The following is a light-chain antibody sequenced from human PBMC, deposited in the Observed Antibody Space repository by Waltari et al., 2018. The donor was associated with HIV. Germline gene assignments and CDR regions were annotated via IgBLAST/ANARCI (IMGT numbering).Light chain of an antibody. Sequence: QSVLTQPPSVSGAPGQRVTISGTGSSFNIGSAYHVTRYQQLPGTAPKLLIYGYNNRPSGVPDRFSGSKSGTSASLAITGLQAEDEADYYCHSYDSSLDGWVFGGGTKLTVL. CDR1: SFNIGSAYH. CDR2: GYN. J-gene: IGLJ3*02. CDR3: HSYDSSLDGWV. V-gene: IGLV1-40*01.